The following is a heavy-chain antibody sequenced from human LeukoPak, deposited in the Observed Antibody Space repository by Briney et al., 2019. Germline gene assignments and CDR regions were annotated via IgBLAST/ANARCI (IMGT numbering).Heavy chain of an antibody. Sequence: GGSLTLSCAASGFTFSSYGMHWVRQAPGKGLEWLALIYYDGSAKYYADSVQARFTISSDTSKDTVYLQMNSVRAEDTAVYYCARQIAYYYDSSGYYATDYWGQGTLVTVSS. V-gene: IGHV3-33*01. CDR1: GFTFSSYG. J-gene: IGHJ4*02. CDR2: IYYDGSAK. D-gene: IGHD3-22*01. CDR3: ARQIAYYYDSSGYYATDY.